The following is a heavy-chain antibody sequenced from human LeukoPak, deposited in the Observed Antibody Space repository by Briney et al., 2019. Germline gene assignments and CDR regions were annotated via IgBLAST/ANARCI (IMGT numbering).Heavy chain of an antibody. Sequence: PGGSLRLSCEVSGFTFSAYGIHWVRQSPGKGLEWVANINQDGSEKYYVDSVKGRFTISRDNAKNSLFLQMNNLRAEDTAVYYCARVRGWHDYFDFWGQGTRVTVSS. J-gene: IGHJ4*02. D-gene: IGHD6-19*01. CDR2: INQDGSEK. CDR3: ARVRGWHDYFDF. V-gene: IGHV3-7*01. CDR1: GFTFSAYG.